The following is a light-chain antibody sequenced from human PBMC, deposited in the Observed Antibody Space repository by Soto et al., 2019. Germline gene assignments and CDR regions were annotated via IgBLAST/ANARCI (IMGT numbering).Light chain of an antibody. CDR3: QQYNSYAYT. Sequence: DIQMTQSPSTLSASVGDRVTITCRASQSFSSWLAWYQQKPGKAPKLLIYDASSLESGVPSRFSGSGSETEFTLTISSLQPDDFATYYCQQYNSYAYTFGQGTKLEIK. CDR2: DAS. V-gene: IGKV1-5*01. CDR1: QSFSSW. J-gene: IGKJ2*01.